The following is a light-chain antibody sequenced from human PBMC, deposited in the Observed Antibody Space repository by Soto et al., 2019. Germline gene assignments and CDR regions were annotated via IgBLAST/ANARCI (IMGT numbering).Light chain of an antibody. Sequence: QSALTQPPSASGSPGQSVAISCTGTSSGFGAYNYVSWYQQHPGKAPKLMIYEVTKRPSGVPDRFSGSKSGNTASLTVSGLQAEDEADYYCSSYEGSNNLVFGGGTKVTVL. V-gene: IGLV2-8*01. J-gene: IGLJ2*01. CDR2: EVT. CDR1: SSGFGAYNY. CDR3: SSYEGSNNLV.